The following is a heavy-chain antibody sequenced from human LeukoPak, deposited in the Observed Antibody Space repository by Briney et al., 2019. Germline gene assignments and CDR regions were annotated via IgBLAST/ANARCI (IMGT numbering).Heavy chain of an antibody. J-gene: IGHJ4*02. CDR1: GFTFTSYG. CDR2: IRYDGSNK. V-gene: IGHV3-30*02. D-gene: IGHD3-22*01. CDR3: ARDSRAYYYDSSGVY. Sequence: GGSLRLSCAASGFTFTSYGMHWVRQAPGKGLEWVAFIRYDGSNKYYADSVRGRFTISRDNAKNSLYLQMNSLRAEDTAVYYCARDSRAYYYDSSGVYWGQGTLVTVSS.